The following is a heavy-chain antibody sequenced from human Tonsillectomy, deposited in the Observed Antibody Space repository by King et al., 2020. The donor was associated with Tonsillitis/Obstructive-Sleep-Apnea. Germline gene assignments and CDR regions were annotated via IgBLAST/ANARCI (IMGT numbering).Heavy chain of an antibody. CDR1: GFTFTDYA. Sequence: VQLVESGGGVVQPGRSLRLSCAASGFTFTDYAMHWVRQAPGKGLEWVALISDVGRNKYYAESVRGRFTISRDTSKNTLYLQMNGLRAEDTAVYYCARGKDTATANLDSWGQGTLVSVSS. CDR2: ISDVGRNK. J-gene: IGHJ4*02. CDR3: ARGKDTATANLDS. V-gene: IGHV3-30*01. D-gene: IGHD5-18*01.